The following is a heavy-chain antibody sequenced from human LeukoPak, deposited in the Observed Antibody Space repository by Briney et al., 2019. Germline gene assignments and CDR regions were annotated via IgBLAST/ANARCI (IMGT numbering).Heavy chain of an antibody. J-gene: IGHJ4*02. CDR2: IYTSGST. D-gene: IGHD2-2*01. CDR3: ARDECSSTSCYPDY. CDR1: GGSISSYY. V-gene: IGHV4-4*07. Sequence: SETLSLTCTVSGGSISSYYWSWIRQPAGKGLEWIGRIYTSGSTNYNPSLKSRVTMSVDTSKNQFSLKLSSVTAADTAVYYCARDECSSTSCYPDYWGQGTLVTVSS.